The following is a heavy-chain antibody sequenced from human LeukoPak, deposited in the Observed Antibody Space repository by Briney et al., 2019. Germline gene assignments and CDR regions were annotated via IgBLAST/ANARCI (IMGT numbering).Heavy chain of an antibody. D-gene: IGHD3-10*01. Sequence: PGGSLRLSCVASGFTFSSYSMNWVRQAPGKGLEWVSSISSSSYIYYADSVKGRFTISRDNAKNSLNLQMNSLRVEDTAVYYCARDQTAYGSGSFNFDYWGQGTLVTVSS. V-gene: IGHV3-21*01. CDR1: GFTFSSYS. J-gene: IGHJ4*02. CDR2: ISSSSYI. CDR3: ARDQTAYGSGSFNFDY.